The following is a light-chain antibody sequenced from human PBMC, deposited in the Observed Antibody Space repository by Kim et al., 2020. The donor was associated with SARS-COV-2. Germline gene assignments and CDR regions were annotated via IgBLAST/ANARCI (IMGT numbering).Light chain of an antibody. V-gene: IGKV3-15*01. CDR2: GAS. CDR1: QTISGY. CDR3: QQYNDWPYT. Sequence: EIMMTQSPAILSVSLGDTVTLSCRASQTISGYLGWYQHKAGQNTTLLIYGASTRATDIPTRFSGSGSGTDSTLTISSLQSDDFGVYFCQQYNDWPYTFGHGTKVDIK. J-gene: IGKJ2*01.